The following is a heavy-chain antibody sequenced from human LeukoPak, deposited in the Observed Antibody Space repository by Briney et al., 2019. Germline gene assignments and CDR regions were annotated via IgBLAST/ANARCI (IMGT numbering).Heavy chain of an antibody. D-gene: IGHD6-19*01. Sequence: GGSLRLSCAASGFTFSSSWMSWVRQAPGKGLEWVANIIEDGSAQYYVGSVRGRFTISRDNAKNSLYLQMNSLRAEDTAVYYCAKDHEQWLGQDYFDYWGQGTLVTVSS. CDR1: GFTFSSSW. CDR2: IIEDGSAQ. CDR3: AKDHEQWLGQDYFDY. J-gene: IGHJ4*02. V-gene: IGHV3-7*01.